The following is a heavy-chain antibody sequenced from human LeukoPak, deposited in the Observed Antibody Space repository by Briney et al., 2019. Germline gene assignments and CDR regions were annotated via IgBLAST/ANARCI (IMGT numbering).Heavy chain of an antibody. CDR2: ISSSGSTI. D-gene: IGHD6-19*01. CDR3: AKDPWGYSSGWSHFDY. V-gene: IGHV3-11*04. J-gene: IGHJ4*02. CDR1: GFTFSDYY. Sequence: PGGSLRLSCAASGFTFSDYYMSWIRQAPGKGLEWVSYISSSGSTIYYADSVKGRFTISRDNAKNSLYLQMNSLRAEDTAVYYCAKDPWGYSSGWSHFDYWGQGTLVTVSS.